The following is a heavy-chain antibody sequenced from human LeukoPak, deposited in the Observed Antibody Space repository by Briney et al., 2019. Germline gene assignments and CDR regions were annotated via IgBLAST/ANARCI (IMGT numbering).Heavy chain of an antibody. CDR2: ISDDGRKL. J-gene: IGHJ4*02. D-gene: IGHD5-18*01. CDR1: GFTFSTNA. V-gene: IGHV3-30*01. Sequence: QAGGSLRLSCAASGFTFSTNAMHGVRQAPGKGREWVAVISDDGRKLNYADSVKGRFTISRDNSKNTLYLQINILRPEDTAVYYFARHNGYSSSPFYYWGEGTLVTVSS. CDR3: ARHNGYSSSPFYY.